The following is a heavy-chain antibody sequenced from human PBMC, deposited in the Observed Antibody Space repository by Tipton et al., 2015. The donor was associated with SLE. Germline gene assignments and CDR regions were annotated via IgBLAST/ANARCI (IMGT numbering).Heavy chain of an antibody. V-gene: IGHV4-59*05. J-gene: IGHJ5*02. Sequence: LSLTCTVSGGSISSYYWSWIRQPPGKGLEWIGSIYYSGSTYYNPSLKSRVTISVDTSKNQFSLKLSSVTAADTAVYYCARQRLGYDSCNWFDPWGQGTLVTVSS. CDR1: GGSISSYY. CDR2: IYYSGST. D-gene: IGHD3-3*01. CDR3: ARQRLGYDSCNWFDP.